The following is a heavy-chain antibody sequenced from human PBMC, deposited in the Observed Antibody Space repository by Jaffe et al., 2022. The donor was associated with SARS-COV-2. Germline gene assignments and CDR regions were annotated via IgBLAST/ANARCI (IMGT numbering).Heavy chain of an antibody. V-gene: IGHV4-39*01. CDR1: GDSVSSSSFY. CDR2: VHYSGST. D-gene: IGHD3-9*01. J-gene: IGHJ5*02. Sequence: QLQLQGSGPGLVKPSETLSLTCTVSGDSVSSSSFYWGWIRQPPGKGLEWIASVHYSGSTYYNPSLKSRVTISADTSKNHFSLTVNSVTAADTALYYCARHYSEILTGFFPGWFDPWGQGTLVTVSS. CDR3: ARHYSEILTGFFPGWFDP.